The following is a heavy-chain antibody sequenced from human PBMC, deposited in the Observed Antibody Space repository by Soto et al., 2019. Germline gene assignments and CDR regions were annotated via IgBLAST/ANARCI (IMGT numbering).Heavy chain of an antibody. J-gene: IGHJ4*02. Sequence: EVPLLESGGGLVQPGGSLRLSCAASGFTFSSHAMSWVRQAPGRGLEWVSGISASGVSTYYADSVKGRFTIARDNSKNTLYLQMNSLRAEDTAVYYCAKTQYYYDSGDFDYWGQGTLVTVSS. CDR3: AKTQYYYDSGDFDY. CDR1: GFTFSSHA. V-gene: IGHV3-23*01. CDR2: ISASGVST. D-gene: IGHD3-22*01.